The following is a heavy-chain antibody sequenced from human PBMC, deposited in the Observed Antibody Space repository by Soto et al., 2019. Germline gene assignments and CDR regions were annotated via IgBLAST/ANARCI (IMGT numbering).Heavy chain of an antibody. CDR2: TRSKAYGGTT. V-gene: IGHV3-49*03. Sequence: PGGSLRLSCTASGFNSGSYALGWFRQAPGQGLEWVGFTRSKAYGGTTEFAASMRGRFTITRDDYRSIAYLQIHSLKPEDTAVDYCSRGCYHSGYYEPLPYYFENWGQGTLVTVSS. CDR3: SRGCYHSGYYEPLPYYFEN. J-gene: IGHJ4*02. D-gene: IGHD3-22*01. CDR1: GFNSGSYA.